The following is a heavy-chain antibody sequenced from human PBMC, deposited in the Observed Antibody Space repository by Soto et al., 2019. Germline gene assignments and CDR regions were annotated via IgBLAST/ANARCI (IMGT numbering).Heavy chain of an antibody. V-gene: IGHV1-69*01. J-gene: IGHJ6*02. CDR1: GGTLRSHA. Sequence: QVQLVQSGAEVKKPGYSVRVSCKASGGTLRSHAINWVRQAPGQGLEWMGGIIPIFGSPYYAQKFQGRVTITADESTITAYMELSSLRSDDTAVYYCAVTVEIPYYHGMDVWGQGTTVTVSS. CDR3: AVTVEIPYYHGMDV. D-gene: IGHD4-4*01. CDR2: IIPIFGSP.